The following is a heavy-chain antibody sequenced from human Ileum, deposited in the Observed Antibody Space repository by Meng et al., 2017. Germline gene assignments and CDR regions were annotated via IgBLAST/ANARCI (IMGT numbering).Heavy chain of an antibody. J-gene: IGHJ4*02. CDR2: IFYRGTT. CDR1: GGTLSSAGYY. V-gene: IGHV4-31*03. CDR3: EREVMGIRDGAVEDY. Sequence: QVPLQESGPGLVKPSETLSLTCTVSGGTLSSAGYYWSWIRQVPGKGLEWIGFIFYRGTTYYNPSLESRVTISVDTYKNQYYLKMNSVTEADTAVYYCEREVMGIRDGAVEDYWGQGTLVTVSS. D-gene: IGHD5-24*01.